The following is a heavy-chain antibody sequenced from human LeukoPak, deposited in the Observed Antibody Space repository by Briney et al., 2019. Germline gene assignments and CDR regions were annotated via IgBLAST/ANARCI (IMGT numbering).Heavy chain of an antibody. Sequence: SETLSLTCTVSGGSISSGGYYWSWIRQHPGKGLEWIGYIYYSGSTYYNPPLKRRVTISVDTSKNQFSLKLSSVTAADTAVYYCAREDYDSLNDAFDIWGQGTMVTVSS. V-gene: IGHV4-31*03. CDR1: GGSISSGGYY. D-gene: IGHD3-22*01. J-gene: IGHJ3*02. CDR2: IYYSGST. CDR3: AREDYDSLNDAFDI.